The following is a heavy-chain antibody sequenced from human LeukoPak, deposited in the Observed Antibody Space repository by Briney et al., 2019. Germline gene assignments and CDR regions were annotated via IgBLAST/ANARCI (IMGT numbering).Heavy chain of an antibody. CDR2: IFHTGHT. CDR3: ARHPFSDGFDI. J-gene: IGHJ3*02. V-gene: IGHV4-59*08. CDR1: GGSISSYY. Sequence: MPSETLSLTCTVSGGSISSYYWSWLRQPPGKGLEWIGYIFHTGHTNYNPSLKGRVTISVDTSKNQFSLKLNSVTAADTAMYYCARHPFSDGFDIWGQGTMVTVSS.